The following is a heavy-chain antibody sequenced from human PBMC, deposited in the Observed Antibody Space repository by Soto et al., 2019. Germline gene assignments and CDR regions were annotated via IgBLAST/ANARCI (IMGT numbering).Heavy chain of an antibody. CDR1: GYTFTIYG. J-gene: IGHJ4*02. V-gene: IGHV1-18*04. CDR3: ARVRSSGWYERNDY. CDR2: ISAYNGNT. D-gene: IGHD6-19*01. Sequence: GASVRGSCKASGYTFTIYGISFVRQAAGQGLEWMGWISAYNGNTNYAQKLQGRVTMTTDTSTSTAYMELRSLRSDDTAVYYCARVRSSGWYERNDYWGQGTLVTVSS.